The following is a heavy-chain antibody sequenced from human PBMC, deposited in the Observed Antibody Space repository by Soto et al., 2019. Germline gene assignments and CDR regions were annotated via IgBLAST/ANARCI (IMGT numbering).Heavy chain of an antibody. V-gene: IGHV1-18*01. CDR3: ARVYVWGSYRYATEDAFDI. Sequence: QVQLVQSGAEVKKPGASVKVSCKASGYSFTSYSISWVRQAPGQGLEWMEWISAYNGNTNYAQKLQGRVTMTTDTSTSTAYMELRSLRSDDTAVYYCARVYVWGSYRYATEDAFDIWGQGTMVTVSS. CDR2: ISAYNGNT. J-gene: IGHJ3*02. CDR1: GYSFTSYS. D-gene: IGHD3-16*02.